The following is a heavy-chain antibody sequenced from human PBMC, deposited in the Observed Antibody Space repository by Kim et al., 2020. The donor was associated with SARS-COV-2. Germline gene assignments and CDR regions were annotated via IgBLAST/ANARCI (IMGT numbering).Heavy chain of an antibody. D-gene: IGHD6-6*01. CDR1: GFTFSSYW. Sequence: GGSLRLSCAASGFTFSSYWMSWVRQAPGEGLEWVANIKQDGSQKYYVDSVKGRFIVSRDNAKNSLYLQMNSLRAEDTAVYYCVRDVSGSSFFDYGGQGTLVIVSS. V-gene: IGHV3-7*01. J-gene: IGHJ4*02. CDR3: VRDVSGSSFFDY. CDR2: IKQDGSQK.